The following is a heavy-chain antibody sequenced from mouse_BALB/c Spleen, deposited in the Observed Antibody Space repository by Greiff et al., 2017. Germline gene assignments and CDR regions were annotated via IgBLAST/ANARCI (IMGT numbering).Heavy chain of an antibody. Sequence: EVKLMESGGGLVQPGGSLKLSCAASGFTFSSYTMSWVRQTPEKRLEWVAYISNGGGSTYYPDTVKGRFTISRDNAKNTLYLQMSRMKSEDTAMYYCARQGGKAWFAYWGQGTLVTVSA. CDR3: ARQGGKAWFAY. V-gene: IGHV5-12-2*01. CDR2: ISNGGGST. CDR1: GFTFSSYT. J-gene: IGHJ3*01. D-gene: IGHD2-1*01.